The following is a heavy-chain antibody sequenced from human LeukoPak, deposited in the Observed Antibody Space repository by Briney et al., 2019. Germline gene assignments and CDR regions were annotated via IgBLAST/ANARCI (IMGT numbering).Heavy chain of an antibody. CDR3: ARDSATVTNWFDP. J-gene: IGHJ5*02. CDR1: GFTLSSYA. V-gene: IGHV3-30*04. D-gene: IGHD4-17*01. CDR2: TSYDGSNK. Sequence: GGSLRLSCAASGFTLSSYAMHWVRQAPGKGLEWVAATSYDGSNKYYRDSVRGRFTISRDNSKNTVYLQMDSLRAEDTAVYYCARDSATVTNWFDPWGQGTLVTVSS.